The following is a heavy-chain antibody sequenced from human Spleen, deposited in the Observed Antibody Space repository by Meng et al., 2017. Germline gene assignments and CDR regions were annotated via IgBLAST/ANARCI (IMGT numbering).Heavy chain of an antibody. CDR3: ARGMPGDWIGDYAEFNS. CDR2: INPNSGGT. CDR1: GDTFTGTT. D-gene: IGHD4-17*01. V-gene: IGHV1-2*06. Sequence: QGEVVQSRAEGKQTRDSVKVSCKVSGDTFTGTTIHWVRQAPGQGLEWLGRINPNSGGTNYPQKFQGRVTMTRDTSISTAYMELSRLRSDDSAVYYCARGMPGDWIGDYAEFNSWGQGTLVTVSS. J-gene: IGHJ4*02.